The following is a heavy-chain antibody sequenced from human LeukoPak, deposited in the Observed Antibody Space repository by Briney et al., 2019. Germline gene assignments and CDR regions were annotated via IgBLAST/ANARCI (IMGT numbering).Heavy chain of an antibody. V-gene: IGHV4-39*01. D-gene: IGHD3-10*01. CDR3: ARHMVRGVINY. Sequence: TSETLSLTCTVSGGSISSSSYYWGWIRQPPGKGLEWIGSIYYSGSTYYNPSLKSRVTISVDTSKNQFSLKLSSVTAADTAVYHCARHMVRGVINYWGQGTLVTVSS. CDR2: IYYSGST. CDR1: GGSISSSSYY. J-gene: IGHJ4*02.